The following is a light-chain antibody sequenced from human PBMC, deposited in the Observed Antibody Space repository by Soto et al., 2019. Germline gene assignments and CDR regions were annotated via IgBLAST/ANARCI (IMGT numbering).Light chain of an antibody. J-gene: IGLJ2*01. CDR2: QDS. CDR1: KLGDKY. Sequence: SYELTQPPSVSVSPGQTASLTCSGDKLGDKYACWYQQKPGQSPVLVIYQDSKRPSGIPERFSGSNSGNTATLTIGGTQAMDEADYYCQAWDSSTAVFGGGTKLAVL. CDR3: QAWDSSTAV. V-gene: IGLV3-1*01.